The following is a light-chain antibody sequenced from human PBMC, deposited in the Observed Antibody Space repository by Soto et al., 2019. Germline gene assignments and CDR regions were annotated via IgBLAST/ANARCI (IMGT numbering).Light chain of an antibody. Sequence: AIQITPSPSSLSASVGARVTITCRASQGIRNDLGWYQQKPGKAPKLLIYAASSLQSGVPSRFSGSGSGTDFTLTISSLQPEDFATYYCLQDYNYPWTFGQGTKVDIK. J-gene: IGKJ1*01. CDR1: QGIRND. CDR3: LQDYNYPWT. V-gene: IGKV1-6*01. CDR2: AAS.